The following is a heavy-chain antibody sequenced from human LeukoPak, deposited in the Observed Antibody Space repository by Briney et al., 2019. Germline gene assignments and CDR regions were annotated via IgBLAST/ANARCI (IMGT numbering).Heavy chain of an antibody. CDR2: IYYSGST. V-gene: IGHV4-59*12. D-gene: IGHD6-19*01. Sequence: SETLSLTCTVFGGSISSYYWSWIRQPPGKGLEWIGYIYYSGSTNYNPSLKSRVTISVDTSKNQFSLKLSSVTAADTAVYYCARLKAVAGKDYWGQGTLVTVSS. CDR1: GGSISSYY. J-gene: IGHJ4*02. CDR3: ARLKAVAGKDY.